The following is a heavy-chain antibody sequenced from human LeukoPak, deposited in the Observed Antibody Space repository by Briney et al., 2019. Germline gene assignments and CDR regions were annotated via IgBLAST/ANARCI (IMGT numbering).Heavy chain of an antibody. Sequence: GGSLRLSCSASGFTFSDHWMTWVRQAPGKGLEWVASIKQDGSERKFVDSVRGRFTISRDNTKNSLYLQMNTLRADDTAVYYCARSGLIFGDPNWFDPWGQGTLVTVSS. CDR3: ARSGLIFGDPNWFDP. CDR2: IKQDGSER. V-gene: IGHV3-7*03. CDR1: GFTFSDHW. D-gene: IGHD3-3*01. J-gene: IGHJ5*02.